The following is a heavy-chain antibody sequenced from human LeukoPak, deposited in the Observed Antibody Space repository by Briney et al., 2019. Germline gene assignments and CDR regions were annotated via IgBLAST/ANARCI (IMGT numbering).Heavy chain of an antibody. CDR3: AKGKCSSTSCYLSYYFDY. CDR1: GFTFSSYG. V-gene: IGHV3-30*02. CDR2: IRYDGSSK. J-gene: IGHJ4*02. D-gene: IGHD2-2*01. Sequence: GGSLRLACAASGFTFSSYGMHWVRQAPGKGLGWVAFIRYDGSSKYYADSVKGRFTICRDNSKNTLYLQMNSLRAEDTAVYYCAKGKCSSTSCYLSYYFDYWGQGTLVTVSS.